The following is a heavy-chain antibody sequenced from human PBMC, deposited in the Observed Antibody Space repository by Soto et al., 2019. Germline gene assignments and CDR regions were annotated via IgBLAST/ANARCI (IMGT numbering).Heavy chain of an antibody. CDR1: GYTFTSYD. V-gene: IGHV1-8*01. Sequence: ASVKVSCKASGYTFTSYDINWVRQATGQGHEWMGWMNPNSGNTGYAQKFQGRVTMTRNTSISTAYMELSSLRSEDTAVYYCARGGTHIVLMLYAIGSYYGMDVWCQAPTVTLSS. D-gene: IGHD2-8*01. CDR3: ARGGTHIVLMLYAIGSYYGMDV. J-gene: IGHJ6*02. CDR2: MNPNSGNT.